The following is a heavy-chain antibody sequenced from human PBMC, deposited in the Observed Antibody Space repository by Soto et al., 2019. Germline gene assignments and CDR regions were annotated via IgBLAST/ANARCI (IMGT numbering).Heavy chain of an antibody. Sequence: SETLSLTCTVSGGSVGSGRHYWSWIRQPPGKGLEWIGYIHDSGSTNYVSSLKSRVTISADPSRNQFFLKVYSVTAADTAVYYCARGWDAGYWGQGTLVTVSS. J-gene: IGHJ4*02. CDR2: IHDSGST. V-gene: IGHV4-61*01. D-gene: IGHD6-19*01. CDR1: GGSVGSGRHY. CDR3: ARGWDAGY.